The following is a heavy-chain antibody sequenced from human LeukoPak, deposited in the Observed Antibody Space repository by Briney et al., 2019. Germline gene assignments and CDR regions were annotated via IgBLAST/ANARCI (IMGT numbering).Heavy chain of an antibody. Sequence: ASVKVSCKASGYTFTGYYMHWVRQAPGQGLEWMGWINPNSGGTNYAQKFQGRVTMTRDTSISTAYMELSRLRSDDTAVYYCAKDLRYPGLWWDRNPWGNWFDPWGQGTLVTVSS. V-gene: IGHV1-2*02. D-gene: IGHD1-26*01. CDR1: GYTFTGYY. J-gene: IGHJ5*02. CDR3: AKDLRYPGLWWDRNPWGNWFDP. CDR2: INPNSGGT.